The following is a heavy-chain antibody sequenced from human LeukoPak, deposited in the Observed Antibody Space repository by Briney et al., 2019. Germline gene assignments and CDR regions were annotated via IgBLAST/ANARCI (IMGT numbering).Heavy chain of an antibody. CDR1: GGSISSYY. V-gene: IGHV4-59*08. CDR2: IYYSGST. Sequence: PSETLSLTCTVSGGSISSYYWSWIRQPPGKGLEWIGFIYYSGSTNYSPSLKSRVTISVDTSKNQFSLKLSSVTAADTAVYYCARHGNGAFDIWGQGTVVTVSS. CDR3: ARHGNGAFDI. D-gene: IGHD1-1*01. J-gene: IGHJ3*02.